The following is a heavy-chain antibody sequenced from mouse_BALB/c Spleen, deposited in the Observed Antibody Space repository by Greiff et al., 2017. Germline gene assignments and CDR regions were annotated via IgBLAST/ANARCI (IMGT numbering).Heavy chain of an antibody. J-gene: IGHJ3*01. V-gene: IGHV3-2*02. CDR3: ALLPFAY. CDR2: ISYSGST. CDR1: GYSITSDYA. Sequence: EVKLMESGPGLVKPSQSLSLTCTVTGYSITSDYAWNWIRQFPGNKLEWMGYISYSGSTSYNPSLKSRISITRDTSKNQFFLQLNSVTTEDTATYYCALLPFAYWGQGTLVTVSA.